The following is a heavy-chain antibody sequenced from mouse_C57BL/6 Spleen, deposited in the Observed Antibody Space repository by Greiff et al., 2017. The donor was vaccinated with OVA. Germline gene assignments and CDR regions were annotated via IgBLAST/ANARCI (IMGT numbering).Heavy chain of an antibody. D-gene: IGHD3-1*01. CDR3: ARKGYTNEDWYFDV. V-gene: IGHV5-6*01. J-gene: IGHJ1*03. Sequence: EVHLVESGGDLVKPGGSLKLSCAASGFTFSSYGMSWVRQTPDKRLEWVATISSGGSYTYYPDSVKGRFTISRDNAKNTLYLQMSSLKSEDTAMYYCARKGYTNEDWYFDVWGTGTTVTVSS. CDR2: ISSGGSYT. CDR1: GFTFSSYG.